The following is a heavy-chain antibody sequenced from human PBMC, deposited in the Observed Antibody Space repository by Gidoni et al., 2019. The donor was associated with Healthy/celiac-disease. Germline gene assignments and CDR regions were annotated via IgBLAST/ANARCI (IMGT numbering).Heavy chain of an antibody. CDR1: GGSISSYY. D-gene: IGHD3-10*01. Sequence: QVQLQESGPGLVKPSETLSLTCTVSGGSISSYYWSWIRQPPGKGLEWIGYIYYSGSTNYNPSLKSRVTISVDTSKNQFSLKLSSVTAADTAVYYCARDRTGVGFGEFVGAHFDYWGQGTLVTVSS. CDR2: IYYSGST. J-gene: IGHJ4*02. V-gene: IGHV4-59*01. CDR3: ARDRTGVGFGEFVGAHFDY.